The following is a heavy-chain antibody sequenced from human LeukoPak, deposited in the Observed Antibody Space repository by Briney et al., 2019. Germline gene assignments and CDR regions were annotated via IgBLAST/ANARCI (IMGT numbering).Heavy chain of an antibody. CDR2: ISGSGGST. J-gene: IGHJ4*02. Sequence: GGSLRLSCAASGFIFSSYAMSWVRQAPGKGLEWVSAISGSGGSTFYADSVKGRFTISRDNSKNTVYLQMNSLRAEDTAVYYCAKVGAGGGYPGDYWGQGTLITVSS. D-gene: IGHD3-16*02. V-gene: IGHV3-23*01. CDR3: AKVGAGGGYPGDY. CDR1: GFIFSSYA.